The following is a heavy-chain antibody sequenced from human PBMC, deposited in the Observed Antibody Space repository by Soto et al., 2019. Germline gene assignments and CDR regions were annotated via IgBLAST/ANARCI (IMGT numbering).Heavy chain of an antibody. D-gene: IGHD3-10*01. CDR2: INHSGST. CDR3: NIKYGSGSYQEA. CDR1: GGSFSGYY. V-gene: IGHV4-34*01. Sequence: TSETLSLTCAVYGGSFSGYYWSWIRQPPGKGLEWIGEINHSGSTNYNPSLKSRVTISVDTSKNQFSLKLSSVTAADTAVYYCNIKYGSGSYQEASGQGTLVTVSS. J-gene: IGHJ5*02.